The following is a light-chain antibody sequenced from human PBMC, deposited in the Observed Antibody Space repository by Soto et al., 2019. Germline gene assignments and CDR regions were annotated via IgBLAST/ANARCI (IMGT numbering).Light chain of an antibody. Sequence: QSALTQPPSASGSPGQSVTISCTGTSSDVGGYNFVSWYQQHPGKAPKLMIYDVTERPSGVPDRFSGSKSGNTASLTVSGLQGEEEADYYCSSSSGSNIHELFGGGTKVTVL. CDR3: SSSSGSNIHEL. V-gene: IGLV2-8*01. J-gene: IGLJ1*01. CDR1: SSDVGGYNF. CDR2: DVT.